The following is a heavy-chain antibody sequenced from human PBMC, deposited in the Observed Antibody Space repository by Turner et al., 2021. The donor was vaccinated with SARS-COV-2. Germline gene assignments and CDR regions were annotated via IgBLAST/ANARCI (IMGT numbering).Heavy chain of an antibody. CDR3: AREMDNSGFAS. Sequence: EVQLVESGGDLVQPGGSLILSCAASGVNFTHSWMSWVRQAPGRGLEWVANIKQDGSAKFYQDSVRGRFTITRDNAKNTLYLQMDSLRAEDTAVYYCAREMDNSGFASWGQGILVSVSS. D-gene: IGHD5-12*01. CDR2: IKQDGSAK. J-gene: IGHJ5*01. CDR1: GVNFTHSW. V-gene: IGHV3-7*01.